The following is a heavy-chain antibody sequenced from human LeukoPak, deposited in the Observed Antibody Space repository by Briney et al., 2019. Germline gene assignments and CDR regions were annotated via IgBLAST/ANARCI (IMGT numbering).Heavy chain of an antibody. CDR2: ISSSSSYI. Sequence: GGSLRLSCAASGFTFSSYSMNRVRQAPGKGLEWVSSISSSSSYIYYADSVRGRFTISRDNAKNSLYLQMNSLRAEDTAVYYCARAVQKAEDYWGQGTLVTVSS. D-gene: IGHD3-10*01. V-gene: IGHV3-21*01. CDR1: GFTFSSYS. CDR3: ARAVQKAEDY. J-gene: IGHJ4*02.